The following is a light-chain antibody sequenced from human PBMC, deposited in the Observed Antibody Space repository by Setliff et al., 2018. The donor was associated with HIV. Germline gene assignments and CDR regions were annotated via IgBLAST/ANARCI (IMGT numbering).Light chain of an antibody. J-gene: IGLJ1*01. CDR1: SSDVGGNNY. CDR3: SSYAITNTLP. V-gene: IGLV2-14*01. CDR2: EVS. Sequence: ALTQPASVSGSPGQSITITCTGTSSDVGGNNYVSWYQQLPGKAPQLIIYEVSIRPSGVSDRFSGSKSANTASLTISGLQAEDEADYYCSSYAITNTLPFGTGTKVTVL.